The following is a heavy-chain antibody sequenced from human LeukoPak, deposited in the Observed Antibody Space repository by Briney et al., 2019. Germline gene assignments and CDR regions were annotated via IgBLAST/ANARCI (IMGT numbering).Heavy chain of an antibody. Sequence: PSETLSLTCIVSGGSISSGSYYWSWIRQPAGKGLEWIGRIYTSGSTNYNPSLKSRVTISVDTSKNQFSLKLSSVTAADTAVYYCAREGSYGSGSYRSAAYYYYGMDVWGQGTTVTVSS. CDR1: GGSISSGSYY. J-gene: IGHJ6*02. V-gene: IGHV4-61*02. CDR2: IYTSGST. D-gene: IGHD3-10*01. CDR3: AREGSYGSGSYRSAAYYYYGMDV.